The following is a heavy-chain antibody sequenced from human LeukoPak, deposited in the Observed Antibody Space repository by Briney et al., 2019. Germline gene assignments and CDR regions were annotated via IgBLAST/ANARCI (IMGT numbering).Heavy chain of an antibody. CDR3: ARAGTESKWGLPRADYYYMDV. V-gene: IGHV1-8*03. Sequence: GASVKVSCKASGYTFTSYDINWVRQATGQGLEWMGWMNPNSGNTGYAQKFQGRVTITRNTSISTAYMELSSLRSEDTAVYYCARAGTESKWGLPRADYYYMDVWGKGTTVTVSS. D-gene: IGHD7-27*01. CDR1: GYTFTSYD. J-gene: IGHJ6*03. CDR2: MNPNSGNT.